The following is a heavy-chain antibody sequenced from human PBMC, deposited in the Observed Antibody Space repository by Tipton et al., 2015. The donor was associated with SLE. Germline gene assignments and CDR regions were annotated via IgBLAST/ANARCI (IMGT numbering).Heavy chain of an antibody. CDR3: ARGDYYDSSGYYSR. CDR2: IRYDGSNK. Sequence: SLRLSCAASGFTFSSYGMHWVRQAPGKGLEWVAFIRYDGSNKYYADSVKGRFTISRDNSKNTLYLQMNSLRAEDTAVYYCARGDYYDSSGYYSRWGQGTLVTVSS. J-gene: IGHJ4*02. D-gene: IGHD3-22*01. V-gene: IGHV3-30*02. CDR1: GFTFSSYG.